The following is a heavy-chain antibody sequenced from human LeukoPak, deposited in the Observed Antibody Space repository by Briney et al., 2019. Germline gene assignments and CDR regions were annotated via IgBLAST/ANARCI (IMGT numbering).Heavy chain of an antibody. J-gene: IGHJ6*03. CDR1: GGSISSYY. Sequence: SETLSLTCTVSGGSISSYYWSWIRQPPGKGLEWIGYIYYSGSTNYNPSLKSRVTISVETSKNEFSLKLRSVTAADTAVYYCARGIIAAAATGFYYYYMDVWGKGTTVTISS. V-gene: IGHV4-59*01. CDR2: IYYSGST. CDR3: ARGIIAAAATGFYYYYMDV. D-gene: IGHD6-13*01.